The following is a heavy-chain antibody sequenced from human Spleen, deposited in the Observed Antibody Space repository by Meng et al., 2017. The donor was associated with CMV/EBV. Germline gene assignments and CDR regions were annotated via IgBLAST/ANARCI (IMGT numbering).Heavy chain of an antibody. V-gene: IGHV3-74*01. CDR1: GFTFSSYW. J-gene: IGHJ6*02. CDR2: INGDGSSR. CDR3: ASLAITGTNGMDV. Sequence: GESLKISCAASGFTFSSYWMHWVRQAPGKGLVWVSRINGDGSSRSYGDSVKGRFTISRDNGKNTLFLQMHSLRAEDTAVYYCASLAITGTNGMDVWGQGTTVTVSS. D-gene: IGHD1-7*01.